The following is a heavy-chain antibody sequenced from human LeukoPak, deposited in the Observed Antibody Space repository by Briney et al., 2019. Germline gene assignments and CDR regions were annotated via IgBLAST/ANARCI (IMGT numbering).Heavy chain of an antibody. Sequence: GGSLRLSCAASGFTFSSYGMHWVRQAPSKGLEWVAIISYGGSNKYYADSVKGRFTISRDNSKNTLYLQMNSLRAEDTAVYYCGRDLGGRSGYWGQGTLVTVSS. V-gene: IGHV3-30*03. CDR1: GFTFSSYG. J-gene: IGHJ4*02. CDR3: GRDLGGRSGY. D-gene: IGHD1-26*01. CDR2: ISYGGSNK.